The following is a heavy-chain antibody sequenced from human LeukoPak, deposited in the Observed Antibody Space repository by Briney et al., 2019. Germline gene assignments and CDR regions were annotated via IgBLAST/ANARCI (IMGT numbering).Heavy chain of an antibody. CDR1: GYTFTSYG. CDR3: RIGAAAGPIDY. J-gene: IGHJ4*02. Sequence: ASVKVSCKASGYTFTSYGISWVRQAPGQGLEWMGWINPNSGGTNYAQKFQGRVTMTRDTSISTAYMELSRLRSDDTAVYYCRIGAAAGPIDYWGQGTLVTVSS. CDR2: INPNSGGT. D-gene: IGHD6-13*01. V-gene: IGHV1-2*02.